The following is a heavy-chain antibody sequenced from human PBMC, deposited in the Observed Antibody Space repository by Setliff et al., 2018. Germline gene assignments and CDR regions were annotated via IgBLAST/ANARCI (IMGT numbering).Heavy chain of an antibody. Sequence: KTSETLSLTCTVSGGSVSNSGFFWGWLRQAPGKGLEWIGNIYDSGSSNYHASLKSRLIITRDTSKNQISLKLTSVTAADTAVYYCGRGFSRIEGWGNWFDPWGQGILVTVSS. D-gene: IGHD2-15*01. J-gene: IGHJ5*02. CDR2: IYDSGSS. CDR1: GGSVSNSGFF. V-gene: IGHV4-39*01. CDR3: GRGFSRIEGWGNWFDP.